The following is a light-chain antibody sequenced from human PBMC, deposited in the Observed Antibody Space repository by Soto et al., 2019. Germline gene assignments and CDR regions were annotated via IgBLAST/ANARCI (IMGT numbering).Light chain of an antibody. CDR2: AVN. V-gene: IGLV2-11*01. Sequence: QSALTQPRSVSGTPGQSVTISCTRTSSDVGDYNYVSWYQQHPGKAPKLLIYAVNMRPSGVPDRFSGSKSGNTASLTISGLQAEDEADYSCCSYAGSYTWVFGGGTKVTVL. CDR3: CSYAGSYTWV. CDR1: SSDVGDYNY. J-gene: IGLJ3*02.